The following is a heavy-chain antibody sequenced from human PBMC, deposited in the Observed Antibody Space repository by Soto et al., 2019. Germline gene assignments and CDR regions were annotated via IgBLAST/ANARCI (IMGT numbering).Heavy chain of an antibody. V-gene: IGHV1-18*04. CDR3: ARDLGSGYDYLRRYVWGSDRPIDS. J-gene: IGHJ4*02. Sequence: XAVQISFKASVYTFTNYGIRWVRQAPGLGLEWMGWISAYNGNTNYAQKLQGRVTMTTDTSTSTAYMELRSLRSDDTAVYYCARDLGSGYDYLRRYVWGSDRPIDSWGQETLVTVSS. D-gene: IGHD3-16*02. CDR1: VYTFTNYG. CDR2: ISAYNGNT.